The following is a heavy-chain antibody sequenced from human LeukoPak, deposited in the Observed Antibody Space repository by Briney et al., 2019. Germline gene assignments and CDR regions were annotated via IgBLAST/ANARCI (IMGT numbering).Heavy chain of an antibody. J-gene: IGHJ4*02. D-gene: IGHD5-24*01. CDR1: GYSFSTYW. Sequence: GESLKISCKGSGYSFSTYWIGWVRQMPGKGLEWMGIIYPGDSDARSSPSFQGQVTISADKSISTAYLQWSSLKASDTAMYYCARDGEMATVAGFDFWGQGTQVTVSS. CDR3: ARDGEMATVAGFDF. V-gene: IGHV5-51*01. CDR2: IYPGDSDA.